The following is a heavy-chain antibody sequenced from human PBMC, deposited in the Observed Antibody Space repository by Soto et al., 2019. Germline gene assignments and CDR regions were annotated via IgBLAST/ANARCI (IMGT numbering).Heavy chain of an antibody. D-gene: IGHD6-25*01. CDR1: GFTFGSYP. J-gene: IGHJ4*02. CDR2: ISHNGGNK. Sequence: QVQLVESGGGVVQPGRSLRLSCAASGFTFGSYPIHWVRQAPGKGLEWLAVISHNGGNKHYADSVKGRFTVSRDNSKNTVYLQMSSLRDEDTALYYCARDGYNRGGFDYWGQGTLVSVSS. CDR3: ARDGYNRGGFDY. V-gene: IGHV3-30*04.